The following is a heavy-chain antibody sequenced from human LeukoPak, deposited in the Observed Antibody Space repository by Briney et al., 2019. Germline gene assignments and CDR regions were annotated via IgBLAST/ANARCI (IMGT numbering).Heavy chain of an antibody. J-gene: IGHJ5*02. D-gene: IGHD5-24*01. V-gene: IGHV3-21*01. CDR3: ASLEGLDPNWFDP. CDR1: GFTFSSYS. CDR2: ISSSSSYI. Sequence: GGSLRLSCAASGFTFSSYSMNWVRQAPGKGLEWVSSISSSSSYIYYADSVKGRFTISRDNAKNSLYLQMNSLRAEDTAVYYCASLEGLDPNWFDPWGQGTLVTVSS.